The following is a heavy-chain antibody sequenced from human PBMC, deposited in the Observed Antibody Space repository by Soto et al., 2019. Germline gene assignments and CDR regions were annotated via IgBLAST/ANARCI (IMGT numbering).Heavy chain of an antibody. Sequence: WGSLRLSCAASGFTFSNAWMNWVRQAPGKGLEWVGRIKSKTDGGTTDYAAPVKGRFTISRDDSKNTLYLQMNSLKTEDTAVYYCNTAPWYYDSSGFDYWGQGTLVTVSS. CDR3: NTAPWYYDSSGFDY. CDR1: GFTFSNAW. V-gene: IGHV3-15*07. D-gene: IGHD3-22*01. J-gene: IGHJ4*02. CDR2: IKSKTDGGTT.